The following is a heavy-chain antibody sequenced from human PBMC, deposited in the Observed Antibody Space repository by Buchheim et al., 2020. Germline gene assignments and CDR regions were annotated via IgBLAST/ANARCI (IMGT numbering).Heavy chain of an antibody. CDR2: INHSGTT. Sequence: QVHLQQWGAGLLKPSETLSLTCSVSGGPFSGFYWNWIRQSPGKGLEWIGDINHSGTTSYSPSLKSRLTISRDTSKSQFFLKLNSLTVADTALYFCARGWTTGGSYFDFWGQG. CDR1: GGPFSGFY. CDR3: ARGWTTGGSYFDF. V-gene: IGHV4-34*02. D-gene: IGHD1-14*01. J-gene: IGHJ4*02.